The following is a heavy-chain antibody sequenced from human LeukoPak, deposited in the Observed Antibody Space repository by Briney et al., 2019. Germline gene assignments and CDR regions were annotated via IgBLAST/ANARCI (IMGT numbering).Heavy chain of an antibody. D-gene: IGHD3-22*01. CDR2: IRSKANSYAT. CDR1: GFTFSGSA. Sequence: TGGSLRLSCAASGFTFSGSAMHWVRQASEKGLEWVGRIRSKANSYATAYAASVKGRFTISRDDSKNTAYLQMNSLKTEDTAVYYCTRLLYYDSSGYVDYWGQGTLVTVSS. J-gene: IGHJ4*02. V-gene: IGHV3-73*01. CDR3: TRLLYYDSSGYVDY.